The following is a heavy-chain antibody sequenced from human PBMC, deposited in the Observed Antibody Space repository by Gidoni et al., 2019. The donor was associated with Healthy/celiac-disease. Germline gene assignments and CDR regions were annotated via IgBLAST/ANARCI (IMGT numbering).Heavy chain of an antibody. J-gene: IGHJ4*02. Sequence: EVQLVETGGGLIQPGGSLRLSCAAPGFTVSSNYMSWVRQAPGKGLEWVSVIYSGGSTYYADSVKGRFTISRDNSKNTLYLQMNSLRAEDTAVYYCAASEDTAMVWKYWGQGTLVTVSS. CDR1: GFTVSSNY. CDR2: IYSGGST. V-gene: IGHV3-53*02. D-gene: IGHD5-18*01. CDR3: AASEDTAMVWKY.